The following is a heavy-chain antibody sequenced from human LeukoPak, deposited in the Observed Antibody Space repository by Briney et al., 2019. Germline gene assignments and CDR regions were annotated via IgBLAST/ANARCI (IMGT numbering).Heavy chain of an antibody. V-gene: IGHV3-7*01. CDR1: GFTFSSYW. D-gene: IGHD3-10*01. CDR3: ARDAGSGSYFSYYYYMDV. J-gene: IGHJ6*03. Sequence: GGSLRLSCAASGFTFSSYWMSWVRQAPGKGLEWVANIKQDGSEKYYVDSVKGRFTVSRDNAKNSLYLQMNSLRAEDTAVYYCARDAGSGSYFSYYYYMDVWGKGTTVTVSS. CDR2: IKQDGSEK.